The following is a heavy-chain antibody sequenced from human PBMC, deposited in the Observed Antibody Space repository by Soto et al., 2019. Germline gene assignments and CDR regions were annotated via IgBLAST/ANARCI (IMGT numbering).Heavy chain of an antibody. J-gene: IGHJ4*02. CDR2: ISDDGSQK. V-gene: IGHV3-30*18. CDR3: AKEAPGGWHFFDT. Sequence: HPGGSLRLSCAASGFTFRTYGMHWVRQAPGKGLEWVAFISDDGSQKYYGDSVKGRFTISRDNSKNTLSLRTISLRTEDTSVYYCAKEAPGGWHFFDTWGQGTLVTVSS. CDR1: GFTFRTYG. D-gene: IGHD6-19*01.